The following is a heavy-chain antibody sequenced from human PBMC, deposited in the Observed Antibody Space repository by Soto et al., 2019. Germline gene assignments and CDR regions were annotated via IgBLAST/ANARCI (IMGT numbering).Heavy chain of an antibody. CDR1: GYTFTSYA. CDR3: ASGWGWGEWLLPFGHSDWYFDL. V-gene: IGHV1-3*01. CDR2: INAGNGNT. Sequence: ASVKVSCKASGYTFTSYAMHWVRQAPGQRLEWMGWINAGNGNTKYSQKFQGRVTITRDTSASTAYMELSSLRSEDTAVYYCASGWGWGEWLLPFGHSDWYFDLWGRGTLVTVS. D-gene: IGHD3-22*01. J-gene: IGHJ2*01.